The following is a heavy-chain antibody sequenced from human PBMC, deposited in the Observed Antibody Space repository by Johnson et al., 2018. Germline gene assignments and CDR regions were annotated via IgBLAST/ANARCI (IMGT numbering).Heavy chain of an antibody. CDR2: INTDGYRT. J-gene: IGHJ4*02. D-gene: IGHD2-21*02. Sequence: EVQLVESGGGLVQPGGSLRLSCAASGFTFSNYWMHWVRQAPGKGLVWVSHINTDGYRTNYADSVKGRFTISRDNAKNTLYLQMDSLRLEDTALYYCARDVGGGDDSWGQGTLVTVSS. CDR1: GFTFSNYW. CDR3: ARDVGGGDDS. V-gene: IGHV3-74*01.